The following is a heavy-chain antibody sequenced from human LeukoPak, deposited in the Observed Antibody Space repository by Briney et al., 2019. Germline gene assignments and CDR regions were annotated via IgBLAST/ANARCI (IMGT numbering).Heavy chain of an antibody. CDR3: TREAAWSGYSADFDY. D-gene: IGHD3-3*01. CDR2: IRSKAYGGTT. J-gene: IGHJ4*02. CDR1: GFTFGDYA. V-gene: IGHV3-49*04. Sequence: TGGSLRLFCTVSGFTFGDYAMTWVRQAPGKGLEWVGFIRSKAYGGTTEYAASVKGRFTISRDDSKSIAYLQMNSLKTEDTAVYYCTREAAWSGYSADFDYWGQGTLVTVSS.